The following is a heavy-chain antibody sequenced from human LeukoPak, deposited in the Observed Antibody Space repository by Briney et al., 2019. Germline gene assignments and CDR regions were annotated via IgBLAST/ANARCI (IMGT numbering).Heavy chain of an antibody. J-gene: IGHJ4*02. CDR2: ISHSGIT. D-gene: IGHD4-17*01. V-gene: IGHV4-34*01. CDR1: SGSLSGYS. Sequence: SETLSPTCAVSSGSLSGYSWGWIRQPPGKGLEWVGEISHSGITNYNASLKSRVTISLKKSEIQLSLMLSSVTAADTAVYYCTRQSGTVTPIDYWSQGTLVTVSS. CDR3: TRQSGTVTPIDY.